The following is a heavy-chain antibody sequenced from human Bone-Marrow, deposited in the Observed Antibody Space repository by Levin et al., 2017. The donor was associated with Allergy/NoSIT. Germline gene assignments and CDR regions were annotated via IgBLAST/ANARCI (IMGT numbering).Heavy chain of an antibody. CDR1: GFTFSSYW. J-gene: IGHJ4*02. V-gene: IGHV3-7*01. Sequence: GESLKISCAASGFTFSSYWMSWVRQAPGKGLEWVANIKQDGSEKYYVDSVKGRFTISRDNAKNSLYLQMNSLRAEDTAVYYCARGATLSYFDYWGQGTLVTVSS. D-gene: IGHD3-16*02. CDR3: ARGATLSYFDY. CDR2: IKQDGSEK.